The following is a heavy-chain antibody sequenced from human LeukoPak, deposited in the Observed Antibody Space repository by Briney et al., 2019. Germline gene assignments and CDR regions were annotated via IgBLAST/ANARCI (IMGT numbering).Heavy chain of an antibody. CDR2: IYPGDSET. CDR1: GYRFTSYW. CDR3: AREYSSSSGWFDP. V-gene: IGHV5-51*01. Sequence: GESLKISCKGSGYRFTSYWIGWVRQMPGKGLEWMGIIYPGDSETTYSPSFQGQVTISADKSISTAYLQWSSLKASDTAMYYCAREYSSSSGWFDPWGQGTLVTVSS. J-gene: IGHJ5*02. D-gene: IGHD6-6*01.